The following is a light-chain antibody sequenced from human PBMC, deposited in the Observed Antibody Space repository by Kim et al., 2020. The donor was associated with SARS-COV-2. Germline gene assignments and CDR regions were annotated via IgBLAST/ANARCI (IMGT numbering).Light chain of an antibody. V-gene: IGKV1-33*01. CDR3: QQYEKFLLS. CDR2: DAS. J-gene: IGKJ4*01. CDR1: QDIGTY. Sequence: VSVGDRVTITCRASQDIGTYVNWYQQKPGKAPELLIYDASILKTGVPSRFSGRGSGTDFTFSISNLQPEDVATYYCQQYEKFLLSFGGGTKVDIK.